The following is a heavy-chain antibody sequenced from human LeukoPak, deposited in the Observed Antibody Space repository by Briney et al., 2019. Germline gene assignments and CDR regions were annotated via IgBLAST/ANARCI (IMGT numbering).Heavy chain of an antibody. CDR2: ISYDGSNK. CDR3: ARAMAVAGTAFDY. Sequence: GGSLRLSCAASGFTFSSYAMHWVRQAPGKGLEWVAVISYDGSNKYYADSVKGRFTISRENSKNTLYLKMNSLRAEDTAVYYCARAMAVAGTAFDYWGQGTLVTVSS. D-gene: IGHD6-19*01. CDR1: GFTFSSYA. V-gene: IGHV3-30-3*01. J-gene: IGHJ4*02.